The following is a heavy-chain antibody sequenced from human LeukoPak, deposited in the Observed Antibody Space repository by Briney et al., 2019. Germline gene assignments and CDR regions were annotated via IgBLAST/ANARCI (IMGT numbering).Heavy chain of an antibody. CDR2: IRYDGSNK. J-gene: IGHJ4*02. V-gene: IGHV3-30*02. CDR3: AKWDPPGYCTNGVCFKDY. CDR1: GFTFSSYG. Sequence: GGSLRLSCAASGFTFSSYGMHWVRQAPGKGLEWVAFIRYDGSNKYYADSVKGRFTISRDNSKNTLYLQMNSLRAEDTAVYYCAKWDPPGYCTNGVCFKDYWGQGTLVTVSS. D-gene: IGHD2-8*01.